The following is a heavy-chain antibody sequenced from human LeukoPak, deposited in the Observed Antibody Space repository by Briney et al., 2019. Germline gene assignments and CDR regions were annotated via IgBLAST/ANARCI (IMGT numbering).Heavy chain of an antibody. CDR1: GGSFSGYY. J-gene: IGHJ4*02. V-gene: IGHV4-34*01. CDR3: ARGKGYGQRFDY. CDR2: INHSGST. D-gene: IGHD5-18*01. Sequence: SGTLSLTCAVYGGSFSGYYWSWIRQPPGKGLEWIGEINHSGSTNYNPSLKSRVTISVDTSKNQFSLKLSSVTAADTAVYYCARGKGYGQRFDYWGQGTLVTVSS.